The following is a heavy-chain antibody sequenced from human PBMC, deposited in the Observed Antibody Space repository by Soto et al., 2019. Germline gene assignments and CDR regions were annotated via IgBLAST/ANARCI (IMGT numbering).Heavy chain of an antibody. CDR2: ISAYNGNT. Sequence: ASVKVSCKASGYTFTSYGISWVRQAPGQGLEWMGWISAYNGNTNYAQKLQGRVTMTTDTSTSTAYMELRSLRSDDTAVYYCARDLNRLQQLGHWYFDLWCRGTLVTVSS. D-gene: IGHD6-13*01. V-gene: IGHV1-18*01. J-gene: IGHJ2*01. CDR1: GYTFTSYG. CDR3: ARDLNRLQQLGHWYFDL.